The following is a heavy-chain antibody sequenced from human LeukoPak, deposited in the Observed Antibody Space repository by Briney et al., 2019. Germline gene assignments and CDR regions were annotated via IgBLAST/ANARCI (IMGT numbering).Heavy chain of an antibody. V-gene: IGHV3-74*01. CDR1: GFTFSSYW. CDR2: INSDGSST. D-gene: IGHD2-15*01. Sequence: GGSLRLSCAASGFTFSSYWMHWVRQAPGKGLVWVSRINSDGSSTSYADSVKGRFTISRDNAKNTLYLQMNSLRAEDTAVYYCAREVVEDAFDIWGQGTMVSVSS. CDR3: AREVVEDAFDI. J-gene: IGHJ3*02.